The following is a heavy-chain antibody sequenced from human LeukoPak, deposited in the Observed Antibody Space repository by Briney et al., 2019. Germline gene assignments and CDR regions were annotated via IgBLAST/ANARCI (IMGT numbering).Heavy chain of an antibody. CDR2: GNPNIGDA. CDR1: GYTFTDYF. Sequence: ASVTVSCKASGYTFTDYFIHWVRQAPGQGLEWMGWGNPNIGDANHAQKFQDRGTMTRERSINTAYMELSRLTSDDTAVYYCARMALDGGDSIGFDSWGQGTLVTVSS. D-gene: IGHD2-21*02. CDR3: ARMALDGGDSIGFDS. V-gene: IGHV1-2*02. J-gene: IGHJ5*01.